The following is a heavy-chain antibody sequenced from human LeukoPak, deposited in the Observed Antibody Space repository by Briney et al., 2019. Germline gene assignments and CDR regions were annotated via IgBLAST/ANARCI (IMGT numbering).Heavy chain of an antibody. Sequence: GGSLRLSCAAPEFTLSSYWMSWVRQPPGSGLEWVATIKHDGSEKYYGDSVKGRFTLSRDNVDNSLYLQMNSLRAEDTAVYYCARGLLGAVTTFDYWGQGTPVTVSS. V-gene: IGHV3-7*03. J-gene: IGHJ4*02. CDR3: ARGLLGAVTTFDY. CDR1: EFTLSSYW. D-gene: IGHD4-11*01. CDR2: IKHDGSEK.